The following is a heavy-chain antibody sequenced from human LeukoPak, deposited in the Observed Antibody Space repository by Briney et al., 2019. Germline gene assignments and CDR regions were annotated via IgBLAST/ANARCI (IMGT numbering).Heavy chain of an antibody. D-gene: IGHD3-22*01. CDR3: ARGRMIPDY. CDR1: GGSFSGYY. CDR2: INHSGGT. V-gene: IGHV4-34*01. J-gene: IGHJ4*02. Sequence: SGTLSLTCAVYGGSFSGYYWSWIRQPPGKGLEWIGEINHSGGTNYNPSLKSRVTISVDTSKNQFSLKLSSVTAADTAVYYCARGRMIPDYWGQGTLVTVSS.